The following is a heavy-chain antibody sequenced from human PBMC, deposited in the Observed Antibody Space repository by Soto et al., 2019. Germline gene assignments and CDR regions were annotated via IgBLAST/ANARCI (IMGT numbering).Heavy chain of an antibody. CDR1: GYTFTSYD. CDR2: MNPNRGNT. J-gene: IGHJ3*02. CDR3: ARGRTDILTGDAFDI. Sequence: QVQLVQSGAEVKKPGASVKVSCKASGYTFTSYDINWVRQATGQGLEWMGWMNPNRGNTGYAHKVHGRDTMTRNTSMSTAYMERSSLRSEDTAVYYCARGRTDILTGDAFDIWCQGTMVIVSS. V-gene: IGHV1-8*01. D-gene: IGHD3-9*01.